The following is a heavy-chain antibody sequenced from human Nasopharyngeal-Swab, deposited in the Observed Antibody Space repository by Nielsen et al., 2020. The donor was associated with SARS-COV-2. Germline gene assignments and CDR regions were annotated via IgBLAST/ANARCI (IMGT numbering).Heavy chain of an antibody. J-gene: IGHJ4*02. CDR3: AKRKSAYLHYYFGF. CDR1: GDSINGYY. Sequence: SETLSLTCSVSGDSINGYYWVWIRQPPGKGLEWIGYIYSSGSTNYNPSLKGRATMSVDTSKNQFSLKLHSVTAADTAVYYCAKRKSAYLHYYFGFWGQGTLVTVSS. CDR2: IYSSGST. D-gene: IGHD2-21*01. V-gene: IGHV4-4*09.